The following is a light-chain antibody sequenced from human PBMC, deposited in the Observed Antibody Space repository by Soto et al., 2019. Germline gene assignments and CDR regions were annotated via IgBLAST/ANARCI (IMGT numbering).Light chain of an antibody. CDR1: QSVSSS. CDR3: QQYGSSGT. CDR2: DAS. J-gene: IGKJ1*01. V-gene: IGKV3-20*01. Sequence: EIVMTPSPATLSVSPVERATLSCRTSQSVSSSLAWYQQKPGQAPSLLIYDASNRATGIPDRFSGSGSGTDFTLTISRLEPEDFAVYYCQQYGSSGTFGQGTKVDIK.